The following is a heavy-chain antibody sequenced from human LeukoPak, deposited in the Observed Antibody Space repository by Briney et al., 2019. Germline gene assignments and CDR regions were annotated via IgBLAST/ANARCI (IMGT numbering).Heavy chain of an antibody. CDR3: ARDPLIRSTYYYYMDV. Sequence: GGSLRLSCAASGFTFSSYEMNWVRQAPGKGLEWVSGINWNGGSTGYADSVKGRFTISRDNAKNSLYLQMNSLRAEDTALYYCARDPLIRSTYYYYMDVWGKGTTVTVSS. CDR2: INWNGGST. D-gene: IGHD3-3*01. CDR1: GFTFSSYE. V-gene: IGHV3-20*04. J-gene: IGHJ6*03.